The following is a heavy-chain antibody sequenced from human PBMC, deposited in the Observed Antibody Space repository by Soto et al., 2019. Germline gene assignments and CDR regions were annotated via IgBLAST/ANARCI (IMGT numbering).Heavy chain of an antibody. CDR3: VRPYCGTNSCHDWFDP. V-gene: IGHV1-2*02. D-gene: IGHD2-21*01. CDR2: INPNSGGT. Sequence: ASVKVSCKASGYIFIDYYINWVRQAPGQGLEWMGWINPNSGGTKYAEQFRGRVTMTTDTSITTAYMELSGLRSDDTAVYYCVRPYCGTNSCHDWFDPWGQGTPVTVSS. J-gene: IGHJ5*02. CDR1: GYIFIDYY.